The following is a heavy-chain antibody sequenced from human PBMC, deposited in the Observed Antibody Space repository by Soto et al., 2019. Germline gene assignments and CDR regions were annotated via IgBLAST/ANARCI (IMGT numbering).Heavy chain of an antibody. CDR2: ISGSGGST. J-gene: IGHJ4*02. CDR1: GVTFSSYA. Sequence: PGGSLRLSCAASGVTFSSYAMSWVRQAPGKGLEWVSAISGSGGSTYYADSVKGRFTISRDNSKNTLYLQMNSLRAEDTAVYYCANVLYYYDETAPGYWGQGTLVTVSS. CDR3: ANVLYYYDETAPGY. D-gene: IGHD3-22*01. V-gene: IGHV3-23*01.